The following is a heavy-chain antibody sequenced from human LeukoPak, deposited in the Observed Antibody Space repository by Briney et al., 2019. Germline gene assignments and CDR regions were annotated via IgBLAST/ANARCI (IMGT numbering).Heavy chain of an antibody. V-gene: IGHV3-23*01. CDR1: GFTFSSYA. D-gene: IGHD6-6*01. Sequence: GGSLRLSCAASGFTFSSYAINWVRQAPGRGLEWVSAISDSGGSTYYADSVKGRFAISRDNSKNTLYLQMNSLRVEDTAVYYCAKDSAAWWGLAARREGDFDYWGQGALVTVSS. CDR3: AKDSAAWWGLAARREGDFDY. CDR2: ISDSGGST. J-gene: IGHJ4*02.